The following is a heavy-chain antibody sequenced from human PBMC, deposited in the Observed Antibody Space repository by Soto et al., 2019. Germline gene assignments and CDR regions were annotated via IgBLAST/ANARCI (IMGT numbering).Heavy chain of an antibody. CDR3: ARHERSGYRYGRRGMDFDY. J-gene: IGHJ4*02. V-gene: IGHV4-39*01. CDR1: GGSISSSSYY. Sequence: PSETLSLTCTVSGGSISSSSYYWGWIRQPPGKGLEWIGSIYYSGSTYYNPSLKSRVTISIDTSKNQFSLKLSSVTAADTAVYYCARHERSGYRYGRRGMDFDYWGQGTLVTVSS. D-gene: IGHD5-18*01. CDR2: IYYSGST.